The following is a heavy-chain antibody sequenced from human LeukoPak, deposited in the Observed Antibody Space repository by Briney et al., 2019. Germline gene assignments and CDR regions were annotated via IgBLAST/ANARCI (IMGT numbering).Heavy chain of an antibody. Sequence: PGESLRISCKASGYGFSNYWIGWVRQLPGKGLEWVGFIYPADSSTRYSPSLQGQVTISADKSISTAYLQWSSLKASDTAMYYCARRYYHSTEFDPWGQGTLVTVSS. CDR1: GYGFSNYW. V-gene: IGHV5-51*03. J-gene: IGHJ5*02. D-gene: IGHD3-10*01. CDR2: IYPADSST. CDR3: ARRYYHSTEFDP.